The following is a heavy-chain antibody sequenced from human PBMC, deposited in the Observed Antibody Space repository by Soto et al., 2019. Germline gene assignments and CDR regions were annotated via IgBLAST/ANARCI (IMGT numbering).Heavy chain of an antibody. V-gene: IGHV3-23*01. D-gene: IGHD5-18*01. CDR1: GFTFSSYA. J-gene: IGHJ4*02. CDR2: ISGSGGST. CDR3: AKEPRGYSYGPASSYFDY. Sequence: GGSLRLSCAASGFTFSSYAMSWVRQAPGKGLEWVSAISGSGGSTYYADSVKGRFTISRDNSKNTLYLQMNSLRAEDTAVYYCAKEPRGYSYGPASSYFDYWGQGTLVTVSS.